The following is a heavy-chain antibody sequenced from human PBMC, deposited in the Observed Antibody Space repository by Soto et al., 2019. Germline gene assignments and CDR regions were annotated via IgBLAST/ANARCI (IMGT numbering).Heavy chain of an antibody. CDR2: IIPIFGTA. V-gene: IGHV1-69*06. D-gene: IGHD1-7*01. Sequence: QVQLVQSGAEVKKPGSSVKVSCKASGGTFSSYAISWVRQAPGQGLEWMGGIIPIFGTANFAQKFQGRVTITADKSTSTAYMELSSLRSEDTAVYYCALERGITGTTKPYYYYGMDVWGQGTTVTVSS. J-gene: IGHJ6*02. CDR1: GGTFSSYA. CDR3: ALERGITGTTKPYYYYGMDV.